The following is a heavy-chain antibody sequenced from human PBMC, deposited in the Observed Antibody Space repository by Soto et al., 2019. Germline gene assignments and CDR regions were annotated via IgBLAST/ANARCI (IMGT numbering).Heavy chain of an antibody. CDR2: ISYSGNT. CDR1: GGSIISGY. Sequence: PSETLYLTCTVSGGSIISGYWSWIRQPPGKGLEWIGSISYSGNTNYNPSLKSRVTMSVDTPKNQFSLRLSSVTTADTAVYYCAGLRGYAGSPIDYWGQGTLVTVSS. J-gene: IGHJ4*02. D-gene: IGHD2-15*01. V-gene: IGHV4-59*01. CDR3: AGLRGYAGSPIDY.